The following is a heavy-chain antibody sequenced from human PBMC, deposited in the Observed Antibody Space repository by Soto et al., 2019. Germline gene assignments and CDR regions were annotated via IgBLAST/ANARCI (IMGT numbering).Heavy chain of an antibody. CDR3: ARASTGSCGGDCYSEFDY. Sequence: PSETLSLTCTVSGGSVSSGSYYWSWIRQPPGKGLEWIGYIYYSGSTNYNPSLKSRVTISVDTSKNQFSLKLSSVTAADTAVYYCARASTGSCGGDCYSEFDYWGQGTLVTVSS. CDR2: IYYSGST. D-gene: IGHD2-21*02. CDR1: GGSVSSGSYY. V-gene: IGHV4-61*01. J-gene: IGHJ4*02.